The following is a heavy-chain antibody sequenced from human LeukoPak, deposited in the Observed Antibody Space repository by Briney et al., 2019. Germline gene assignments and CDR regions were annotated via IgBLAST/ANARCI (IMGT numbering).Heavy chain of an antibody. J-gene: IGHJ4*02. CDR3: ARDYCRTTSCLES. CDR1: GFTFNSYG. V-gene: IGHV3-33*01. CDR2: IWPDGSNK. D-gene: IGHD2-2*01. Sequence: GGSLRLSCAASGFTFNSYGMFWVRQAPGKGLEGVAFIWPDGSNKLYGDSVKGRFTISRDNSKNTVYLQMNSLRAEDTAVYYCARDYCRTTSCLESWGQGTLVTVSS.